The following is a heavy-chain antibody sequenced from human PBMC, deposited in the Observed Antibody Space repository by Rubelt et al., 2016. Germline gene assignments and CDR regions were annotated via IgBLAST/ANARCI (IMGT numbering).Heavy chain of an antibody. CDR2: ISYDGSNK. CDR3: ARDQGQGDYYYYGMDV. D-gene: IGHD3-16*01. J-gene: IGHJ6*02. CDR1: GFTFSSYA. V-gene: IGHV3-30*04. Sequence: QVQLVESGGGVVQPGRSLRLSCAASGFTFSSYAMHWVRQAPGKGLEWVAVISYDGSNKYYADSGKGRVTIARDNAKNTLYLQMNSRRAEDTAGYYWARDQGQGDYYYYGMDVWGQGTTVTVSS.